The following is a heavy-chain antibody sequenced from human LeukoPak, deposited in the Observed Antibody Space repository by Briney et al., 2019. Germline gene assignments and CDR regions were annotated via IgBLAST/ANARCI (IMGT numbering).Heavy chain of an antibody. J-gene: IGHJ5*02. D-gene: IGHD2-15*01. Sequence: SQTLSLTCAISGDSVSSNSAAWNWIRQSPSRGLEWLGRTYYRSKWYNDYAVSVKSRITINPDTSKNQFSLQLNSVTPEDTAVYYCARRLGYCSGGSCYRQFDPWGQGTLVTVSS. CDR2: TYYRSKWYN. CDR3: ARRLGYCSGGSCYRQFDP. V-gene: IGHV6-1*01. CDR1: GDSVSSNSAA.